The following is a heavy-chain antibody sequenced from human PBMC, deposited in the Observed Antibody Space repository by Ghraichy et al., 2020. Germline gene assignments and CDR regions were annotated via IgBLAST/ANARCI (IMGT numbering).Heavy chain of an antibody. J-gene: IGHJ1*01. D-gene: IGHD3-22*01. Sequence: SVKVSCKASGGTFSSYAISWVRQAPGQGLEWMGGIIPIFGTANYAQKFQGRVTITADESTSTAYMELSSLRSEDTAVYYCASSQSYYDSSGYYSYFQHWGQGTLVTVSS. V-gene: IGHV1-69*13. CDR1: GGTFSSYA. CDR3: ASSQSYYDSSGYYSYFQH. CDR2: IIPIFGTA.